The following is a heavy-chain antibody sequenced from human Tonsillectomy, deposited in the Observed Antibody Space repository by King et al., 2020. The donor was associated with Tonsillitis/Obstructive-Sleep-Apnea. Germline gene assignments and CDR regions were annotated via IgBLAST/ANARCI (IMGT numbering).Heavy chain of an antibody. CDR3: AREGYCSGGDCPVEAFDI. D-gene: IGHD2-15*01. V-gene: IGHV4-34*01. J-gene: IGHJ3*02. CDR1: GGAFSGYY. CDR2: ISHSGSN. Sequence: VQLQQWGVGLLKPSETLSLTCAVYGGAFSGYYWSWIRQPPGKGLEWIGEISHSGSNNYNPSLKSRVTISVDTSKNQFSLKLSSVTAADTAVYYCAREGYCSGGDCPVEAFDIWGQGTTVTVSS.